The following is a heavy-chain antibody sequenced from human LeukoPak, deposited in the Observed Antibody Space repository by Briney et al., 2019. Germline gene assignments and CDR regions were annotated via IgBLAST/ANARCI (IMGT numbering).Heavy chain of an antibody. Sequence: GRSLRLSCAASGFTFSSYGMHWVRQAPGKGLEWVAVIWYDGSNKYYADSVKGRFTISRDNSKNTLYLQMNSLRAEDTAVYYCAKDLRYFDWLPFPIFDYWGQGTLVTVSS. CDR3: AKDLRYFDWLPFPIFDY. CDR2: IWYDGSNK. J-gene: IGHJ4*02. V-gene: IGHV3-33*06. D-gene: IGHD3-9*01. CDR1: GFTFSSYG.